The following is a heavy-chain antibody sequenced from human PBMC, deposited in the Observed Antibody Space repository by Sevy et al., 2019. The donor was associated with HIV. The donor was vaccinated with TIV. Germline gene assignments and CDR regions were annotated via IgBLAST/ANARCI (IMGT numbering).Heavy chain of an antibody. CDR3: ARDRKVLLVVYAIPFDVFDI. CDR1: GFTFNNYG. Sequence: GSLRLSCAASGFTFNNYGMHWVRQAPGKGLEWVTFIRHDGSDEYYTDSVKGRFTISRDNSKNTVYLKMNNLRAEDTAVYYCARDRKVLLVVYAIPFDVFDIWGQGTMVTVSS. D-gene: IGHD2-8*02. V-gene: IGHV3-30*02. CDR2: IRHDGSDE. J-gene: IGHJ3*02.